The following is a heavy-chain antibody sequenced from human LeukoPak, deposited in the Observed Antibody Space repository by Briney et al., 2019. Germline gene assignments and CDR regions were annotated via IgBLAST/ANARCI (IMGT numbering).Heavy chain of an antibody. CDR2: IIPIFGTA. CDR3: ARDRSRFLEWYPDSDAFDI. J-gene: IGHJ3*02. V-gene: IGHV1-69*01. CDR1: GGTFSSYA. D-gene: IGHD3-3*01. Sequence: GASVKVSCKASGGTFSSYAISWVRQAPGQGLEWMGGIIPIFGTANYAQKFQGRVTITADESTSTAYMELSSLRSEDTAVYYCARDRSRFLEWYPDSDAFDIWGQGTMVTVSS.